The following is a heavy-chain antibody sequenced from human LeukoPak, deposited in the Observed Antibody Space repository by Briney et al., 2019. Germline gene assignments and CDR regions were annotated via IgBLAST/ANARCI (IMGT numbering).Heavy chain of an antibody. CDR3: ARDLSSRVAVASDY. D-gene: IGHD6-19*01. Sequence: ASVKVSCKASGYTFTSYYMHWVRQAPGQGLEWMGIINPSGGSTSYAQKFRGRVTVTRDMSTSTVYMELSSLRSEDTAVYYCARDLSSRVAVASDYWGQGTLVTVSS. V-gene: IGHV1-46*01. J-gene: IGHJ4*02. CDR1: GYTFTSYY. CDR2: INPSGGST.